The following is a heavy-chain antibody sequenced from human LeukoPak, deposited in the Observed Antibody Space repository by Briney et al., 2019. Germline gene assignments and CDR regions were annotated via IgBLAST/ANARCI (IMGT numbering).Heavy chain of an antibody. CDR2: INPNSGGT. J-gene: IGHJ6*03. CDR1: GYTFTDYY. V-gene: IGHV1-2*02. D-gene: IGHD3-10*01. Sequence: ASVTVSCKASGYTFTDYYLHWVRQAPGQGVEWMGWINPNSGGTNYAQKFHGRVTMTRDTSISTAYMELSRLRSDDTAVYYCARDEDGSGSPYYYYYMDVWGKGTTVTISS. CDR3: ARDEDGSGSPYYYYYMDV.